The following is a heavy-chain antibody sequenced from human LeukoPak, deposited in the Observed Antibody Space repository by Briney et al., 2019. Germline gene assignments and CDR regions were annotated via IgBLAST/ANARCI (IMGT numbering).Heavy chain of an antibody. CDR1: GFTFSSYS. V-gene: IGHV3-21*01. D-gene: IGHD3-10*01. J-gene: IGHJ6*03. CDR3: AREKWFGELWLMNYYYYYMDV. CDR2: ISSSSSYI. Sequence: GGSLRLSCAASGFTFSSYSMNWVRQAPGKGLEWVSSISSSSSYIYYADSVKGRFTISRDNAKNSLYLQMNSLRAEDTAVYYCAREKWFGELWLMNYYYYYMDVWGKGTTVTISS.